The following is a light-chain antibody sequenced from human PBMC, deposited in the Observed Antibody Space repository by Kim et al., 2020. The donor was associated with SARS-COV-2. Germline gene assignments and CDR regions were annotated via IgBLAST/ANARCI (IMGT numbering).Light chain of an antibody. CDR1: QDISNY. Sequence: DIQMTQSPSSLSASVGDRVTITCQASQDISNYLNWYQQKPGKAPKLLIYDASNLETGVPSRFSGSGSGTDFTFTISSLQPEDIATYYCQQYDILPPYTFGQGTKLEI. V-gene: IGKV1-33*01. CDR3: QQYDILPPYT. CDR2: DAS. J-gene: IGKJ2*01.